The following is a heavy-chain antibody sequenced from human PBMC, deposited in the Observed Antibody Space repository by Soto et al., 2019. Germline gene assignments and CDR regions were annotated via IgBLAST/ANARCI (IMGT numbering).Heavy chain of an antibody. J-gene: IGHJ5*02. V-gene: IGHV1-8*01. CDR2: MNPNSGNT. CDR3: ARVVSPVYCSSTGCYTNWFDP. D-gene: IGHD2-2*02. CDR1: GYTFTSYD. Sequence: QVQLVQSGAEVKKPGASVKVSCKASGYTFTSYDINWVRQATGQGLEWMGWMNPNSGNTGYAQKFQGRVTLNRNTSISTDYMELSSLRSEDTAVYYCARVVSPVYCSSTGCYTNWFDPWGQGTLVTFSS.